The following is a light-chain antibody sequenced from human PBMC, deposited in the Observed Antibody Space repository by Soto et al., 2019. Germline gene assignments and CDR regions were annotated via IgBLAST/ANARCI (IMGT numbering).Light chain of an antibody. J-gene: IGLJ2*01. CDR3: SSYTSSSTSPV. V-gene: IGLV2-14*01. CDR1: SSDVGGYNY. Sequence: SALTQPASVSGSPGQSITISCTGTSSDVGGYNYVSWYQQHPGKAPKLMIYDVSNRPSGVSNRFSGSKSGNTASLTISGLQAEDEADYYCSSYTSSSTSPVFGGGTKLTVL. CDR2: DVS.